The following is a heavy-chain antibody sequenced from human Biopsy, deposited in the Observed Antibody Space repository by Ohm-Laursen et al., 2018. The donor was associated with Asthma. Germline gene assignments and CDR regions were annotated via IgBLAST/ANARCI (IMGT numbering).Heavy chain of an antibody. D-gene: IGHD2-21*01. CDR2: ISWNSGSI. Sequence: SLRLSCSAPGFTFDDYGMHWVRQAPGKGLEWVSGISWNSGSIGYADSVKGRFTISRDSAKNSLYLQMNSLRVEDTALYYCAKATLGDIGKDYWGQGTLVTVSS. V-gene: IGHV3-9*01. CDR3: AKATLGDIGKDY. CDR1: GFTFDDYG. J-gene: IGHJ4*02.